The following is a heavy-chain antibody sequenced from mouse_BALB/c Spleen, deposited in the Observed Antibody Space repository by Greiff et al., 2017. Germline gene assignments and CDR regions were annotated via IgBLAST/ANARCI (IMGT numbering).Heavy chain of an antibody. CDR1: GYSITSDYA. D-gene: IGHD4-1*01. J-gene: IGHJ4*01. V-gene: IGHV3-2*02. CDR2: ISYSGST. CDR3: ARKNWPYAMDY. Sequence: DVKLVESGPGLVKPSQSLSLTCTVTGYSITSDYAWNWIRQFPGNKLEWMGYISYSGSTSYNPSLKSRISITRDTSKNQFFLQLNSVTTEDTATYYCARKNWPYAMDYWGQGTSVTVSS.